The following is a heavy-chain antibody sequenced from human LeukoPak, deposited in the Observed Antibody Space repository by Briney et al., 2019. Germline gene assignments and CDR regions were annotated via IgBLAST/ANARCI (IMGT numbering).Heavy chain of an antibody. V-gene: IGHV4-34*01. CDR1: GGSFSGYY. CDR2: INHSGST. CDR3: ARLLRYFDWQSRVFDY. Sequence: SETLSLTCAVYGGSFSGYYWSWIRQPPGKGLEWIGEINHSGSTNYNPSLKSRVTISVDTSKNQFSLKLSSVTAADTAVYYCARLLRYFDWQSRVFDYWGQGTLVTVSS. D-gene: IGHD3-9*01. J-gene: IGHJ4*02.